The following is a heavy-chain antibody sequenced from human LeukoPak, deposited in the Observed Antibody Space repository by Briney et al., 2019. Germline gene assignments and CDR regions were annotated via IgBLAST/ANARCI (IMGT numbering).Heavy chain of an antibody. D-gene: IGHD3-10*01. CDR3: ARSPRGSGSYGSGNNWFDP. CDR2: IHHSGST. Sequence: SETLCLTCAVSGYSISGGYYWGWIRQPPGKGLEWIGNIHHSGSTYYNPSLKSRVTISVDPSKNQFSLKLNSVTAADTAVYYCARSPRGSGSYGSGNNWFDPWGQGTLVTVSS. V-gene: IGHV4-38-2*01. CDR1: GYSISGGYY. J-gene: IGHJ5*02.